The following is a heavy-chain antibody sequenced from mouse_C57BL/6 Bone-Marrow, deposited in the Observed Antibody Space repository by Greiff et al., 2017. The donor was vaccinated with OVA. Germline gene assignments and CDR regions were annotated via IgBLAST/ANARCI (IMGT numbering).Heavy chain of an antibody. J-gene: IGHJ3*01. D-gene: IGHD1-2*01. CDR3: ARDDGSRFAY. V-gene: IGHV3-6*01. CDR1: GYSITSGYY. CDR2: ISYDGSN. Sequence: DVQLQESGPGLVKPSQSLSLTCSVTGYSITSGYYWNWIRQFPGNKLEWMGYISYDGSNNYNPSLKNRISITRDTSKNQFFLKLNSVTTEDTATYYCARDDGSRFAYWGQGTLVTVSA.